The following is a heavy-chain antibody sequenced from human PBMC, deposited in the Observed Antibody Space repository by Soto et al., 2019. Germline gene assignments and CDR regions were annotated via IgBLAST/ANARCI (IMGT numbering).Heavy chain of an antibody. CDR1: GYRFTNKW. V-gene: IGHV5-51*01. CDR3: ARRDRSGWFDAFDV. CDR2: IYPADSDT. D-gene: IGHD6-19*01. Sequence: GESLKISCKGFGYRFTNKWIGWVRQMPGKGLEWMGVIYPADSDTRYSPSFQGQATISVDKSNSTTYLQWSSLKAADTALYYCARRDRSGWFDAFDVWGRGTVVTVSS. J-gene: IGHJ3*01.